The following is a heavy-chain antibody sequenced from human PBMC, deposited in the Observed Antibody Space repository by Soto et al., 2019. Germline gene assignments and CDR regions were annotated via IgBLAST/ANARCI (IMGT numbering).Heavy chain of an antibody. Sequence: SETLSLTCAVYGGSFSGYYWSWIRQPPGKGLEWIGEINHSGSTNYNPSLKSRVTISVDTSKNQFSLKLSSVTAADTAVYYCARENCSSTSCLNWFDPWGRGTLVTVSS. CDR1: GGSFSGYY. CDR2: INHSGST. CDR3: ARENCSSTSCLNWFDP. J-gene: IGHJ5*02. V-gene: IGHV4-34*01. D-gene: IGHD2-2*01.